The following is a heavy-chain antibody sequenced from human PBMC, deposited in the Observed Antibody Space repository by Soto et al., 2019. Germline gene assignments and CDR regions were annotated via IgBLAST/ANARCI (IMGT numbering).Heavy chain of an antibody. CDR2: IVVGSGNT. J-gene: IGHJ6*02. Sequence: SVMVSCKASGFTFTSSAVQWVRQARGQRLEWIGWIVVGSGNTNYAQKFQERVTITRDMSTSTAYMELSSLRSEDTAVYYCAAAEEGVQAAMYDFYYGRDVGR. D-gene: IGHD2-2*01. CDR3: AAAEEGVQAAMYDFYYGRDV. V-gene: IGHV1-58*01. CDR1: GFTFTSSA.